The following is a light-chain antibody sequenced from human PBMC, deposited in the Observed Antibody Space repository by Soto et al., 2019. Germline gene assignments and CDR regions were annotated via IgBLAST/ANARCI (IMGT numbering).Light chain of an antibody. CDR3: RSSDRSLSGSV. J-gene: IGLJ2*01. CDR2: GNS. V-gene: IGLV1-40*01. Sequence: QSVLTQPPSVSGSPGQRVTISCTGTSSNIGAGYHVPWYQQLPGTAPKLLIYGNSNRPSGVPDRFSGSKSGTTASLAITGLQAEDEADYYCRSSDRSLSGSVFGGGTKVTVL. CDR1: SSNIGAGYH.